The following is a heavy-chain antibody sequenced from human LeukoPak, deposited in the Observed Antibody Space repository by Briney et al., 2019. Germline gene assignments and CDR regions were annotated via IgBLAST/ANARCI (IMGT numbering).Heavy chain of an antibody. CDR1: GYSFTSYW. V-gene: IGHV5-51*01. Sequence: GESLKISCKGSGYSFTSYWIGWVRQMPGKGLEWMGIIYPGDSDTRYSPSFQGQVTISADKSISTAYLQWSSLKASDTAMYYCARQVSYYYDSSGAFDIWGQGTMVTVSS. CDR3: ARQVSYYYDSSGAFDI. CDR2: IYPGDSDT. J-gene: IGHJ3*02. D-gene: IGHD3-22*01.